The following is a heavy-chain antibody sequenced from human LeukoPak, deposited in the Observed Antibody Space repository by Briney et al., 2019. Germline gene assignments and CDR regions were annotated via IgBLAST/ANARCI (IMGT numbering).Heavy chain of an antibody. V-gene: IGHV3-23*01. D-gene: IGHD1-26*01. J-gene: IGHJ4*02. Sequence: GGSLRLSCAASGFTFKRYHMSWVRQAPGKGLDWVSSIDGGGTNTYYADSVKGRFTISRDNSKNTLYLQMNSLRAEDTAVYYCARDDARSYTDYWGQGTLVTVSS. CDR1: GFTFKRYH. CDR3: ARDDARSYTDY. CDR2: IDGGGTNT.